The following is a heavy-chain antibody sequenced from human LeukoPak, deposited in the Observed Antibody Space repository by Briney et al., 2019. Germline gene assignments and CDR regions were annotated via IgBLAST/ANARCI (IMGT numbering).Heavy chain of an antibody. V-gene: IGHV4-39*07. D-gene: IGHD4-23*01. CDR1: GGSISSSSYY. CDR2: IYYSGST. Sequence: SETLSLTCTVSGGSISSSSYYWGWIPQPPGRGLEWIGSIYYSGSTYYNPSLKSRVTISVDTSKNQFSLKLSSVTAADTAVYYCARATTGVAFDIWGQGTMVTVSS. J-gene: IGHJ3*02. CDR3: ARATTGVAFDI.